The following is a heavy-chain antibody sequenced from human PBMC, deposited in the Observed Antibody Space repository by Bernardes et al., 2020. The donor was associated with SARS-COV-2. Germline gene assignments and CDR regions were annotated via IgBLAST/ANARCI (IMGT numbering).Heavy chain of an antibody. CDR3: ARVDFSNLYYFDY. D-gene: IGHD4-4*01. V-gene: IGHV3-21*06. CDR2: ISTSSRYI. CDR1: GFTFSSDT. J-gene: IGHJ4*02. Sequence: GRSLRLACAASGFTFSSDTMNWVRQAPGKGLEGIPSISTSSRYISYSDSVRGRFTISRDNAKNAVSLQMNSLSAEDTAVYYCARVDFSNLYYFDYWCQVTPVTVSS.